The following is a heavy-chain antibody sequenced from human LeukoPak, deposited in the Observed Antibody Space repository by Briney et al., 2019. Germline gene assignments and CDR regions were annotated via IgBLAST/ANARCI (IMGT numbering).Heavy chain of an antibody. CDR1: GGSISSSSYY. V-gene: IGHV4-39*07. J-gene: IGHJ4*02. Sequence: SETLSLTCTVSGGSISSSSYYWGWIRQPPGKGLEWIGSIYYSGSTYYNPSPKSRVTISVDTSKNQFSLKLSSVTAADTAVYYCARVCGYYGSGNYPGWVDYWGQGTLVTVSS. CDR3: ARVCGYYGSGNYPGWVDY. CDR2: IYYSGST. D-gene: IGHD3-10*01.